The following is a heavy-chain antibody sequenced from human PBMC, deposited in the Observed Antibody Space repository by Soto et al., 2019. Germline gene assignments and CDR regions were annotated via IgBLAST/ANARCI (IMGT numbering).Heavy chain of an antibody. Sequence: GASVKVSCKASGYTFTSYGISWVRQAPGQGLEWMGWISAYNGNTNYAQKLQGRVTMTTDTSTSTAYMELRSLGSDDTAVYYCARGAEVEPYSGYDLFDWFDPWGQGTLVTVSS. CDR2: ISAYNGNT. CDR1: GYTFTSYG. J-gene: IGHJ5*02. V-gene: IGHV1-18*01. CDR3: ARGAEVEPYSGYDLFDWFDP. D-gene: IGHD5-12*01.